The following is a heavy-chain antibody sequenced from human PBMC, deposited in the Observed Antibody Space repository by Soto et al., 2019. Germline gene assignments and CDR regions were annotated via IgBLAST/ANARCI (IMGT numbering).Heavy chain of an antibody. CDR2: ISYDGSKK. V-gene: IGHV3-30*03. J-gene: IGHJ4*02. D-gene: IGHD3-10*01. CDR1: GFTFSSYG. Sequence: QVQLVESGGGVVQPGRSLRLSCAASGFTFSSYGMHWVRQAPGKGLEWVALISYDGSKKYYADSVKGRFTSSRDNSKNTLYLQMNRLRAEDTAVYFASSGSPSSFDYWGQGTLVTVSS. CDR3: SSGSPSSFDY.